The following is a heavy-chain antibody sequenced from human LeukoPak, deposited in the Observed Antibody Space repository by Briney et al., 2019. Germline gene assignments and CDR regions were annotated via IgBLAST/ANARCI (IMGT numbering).Heavy chain of an antibody. CDR1: GYIFTSYG. CDR3: ARVRHPRPGSKTSCGKNGLDD. Sequence: ASEKVSCKASGYIFTSYGFNWVRLAPGAGLERQGWISGPDENEIYEEDFKHSVIITTGTSTRIVYMELRIPRSDDTAVYDYARVRHPRPGSKTSCGKNGLDDWGQGTTVTVSS. CDR2: ISGPDENE. D-gene: IGHD3-10*01. V-gene: IGHV1-18*01. J-gene: IGHJ6*02.